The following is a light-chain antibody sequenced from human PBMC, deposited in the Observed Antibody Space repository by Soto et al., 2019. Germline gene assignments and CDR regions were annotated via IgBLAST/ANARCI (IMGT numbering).Light chain of an antibody. J-gene: IGLJ2*01. CDR1: SSNIGAGFD. CDR2: GNS. V-gene: IGLV1-40*01. CDR3: SSFSGNNNLI. Sequence: QSVLTQPPSVSGAPGQRVTISCTGSSSNIGAGFDVHWYHQIAGTAPKLLIYGNSNRPSGVPGRFSGSKSGNTASLTVSGLQTEDEGDYYCSSFSGNNNLIFGGGTKLTVL.